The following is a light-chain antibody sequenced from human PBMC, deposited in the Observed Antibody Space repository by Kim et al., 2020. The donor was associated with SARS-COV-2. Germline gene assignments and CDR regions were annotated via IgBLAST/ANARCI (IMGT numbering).Light chain of an antibody. V-gene: IGLV7-46*01. J-gene: IGLJ2*01. CDR2: DAT. CDR1: NGAVTTSHY. Sequence: PGGTVTLPCASSNGAVTTSHYPCWIQKRPSQAPRTLICDATSRHSWAPDRFSGSLLGGKAALTLSGAQPEDEADYYCLVSYKGARVFGGGTQLTVL. CDR3: LVSYKGARV.